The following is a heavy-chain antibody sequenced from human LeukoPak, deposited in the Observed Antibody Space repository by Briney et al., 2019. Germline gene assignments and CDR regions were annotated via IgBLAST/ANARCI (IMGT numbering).Heavy chain of an antibody. CDR1: GGTFSSYA. V-gene: IGHV1-69*04. D-gene: IGHD4-17*01. CDR2: IIPILGIA. CDR3: ARGRPNDYGSNPAHY. Sequence: GASVKVSCKASGGTFSSYAISWVRQAPGQGLEWMGRIIPILGIANYAQKFQGRVTITADKSTSTAYMELSSLRSEDTAVYYCARGRPNDYGSNPAHYWGQGTLVTVSS. J-gene: IGHJ4*02.